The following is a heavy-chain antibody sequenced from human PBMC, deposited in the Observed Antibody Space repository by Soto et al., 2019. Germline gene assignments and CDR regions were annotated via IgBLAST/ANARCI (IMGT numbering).Heavy chain of an antibody. CDR1: GSSIIGYY. J-gene: IGHJ4*02. D-gene: IGHD1-20*01. CDR2: IHYSGSA. CDR3: ATSQKGYNWNYFDH. Sequence: PSETLSLTCTFSGSSIIGYYWTWIRQSPERGLEWIGYIHYSGSANYNPSLNSRVMMSVDTSKKQFSLKLRSVSAADTAVYYCATSQKGYNWNYFDHWGQGALVPVS. V-gene: IGHV4-59*04.